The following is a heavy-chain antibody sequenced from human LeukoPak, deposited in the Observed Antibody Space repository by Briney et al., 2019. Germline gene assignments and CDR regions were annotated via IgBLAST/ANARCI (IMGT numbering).Heavy chain of an antibody. CDR3: ARSTGPPIYYMDV. V-gene: IGHV4-61*09. J-gene: IGHJ6*03. Sequence: SETLSLTCTVSGGSISSGSYYWSCIRQPAGKGLECIGHIYTSGSTNYNPSLKSRVTISVDTSKNQFSLKLSSVTAADTAVYYCARSTGPPIYYMDVWGKGTTVTVSS. CDR2: IYTSGST. D-gene: IGHD1-1*01. CDR1: GGSISSGSYY.